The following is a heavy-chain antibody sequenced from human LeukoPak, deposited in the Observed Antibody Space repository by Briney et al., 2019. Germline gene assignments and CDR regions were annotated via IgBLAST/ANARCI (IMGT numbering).Heavy chain of an antibody. CDR2: ISGSGGST. Sequence: RRSLRLSCAASGFTFDDYAMHWVRQAPGKGLEWVSAISGSGGSTFYADSVKGRFTISRDNSKNTLYLQMNSLRAEDTAVYYCAKDSGTYRYYFDYWGQGTLVTVYS. D-gene: IGHD3-10*01. CDR3: AKDSGTYRYYFDY. J-gene: IGHJ4*02. V-gene: IGHV3-23*01. CDR1: GFTFDDYA.